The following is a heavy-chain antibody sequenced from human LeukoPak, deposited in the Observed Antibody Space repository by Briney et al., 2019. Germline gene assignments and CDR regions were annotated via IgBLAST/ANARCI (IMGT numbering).Heavy chain of an antibody. CDR3: TPDPGLGGLNSDAFDM. CDR2: VRSKTDGGTS. V-gene: IGHV3-15*01. CDR1: GFTFSSAW. D-gene: IGHD3-10*01. J-gene: IGHJ3*02. Sequence: GGSLRLSCAASGFTFSSAWMSWVRQAPGKGLEWVGRVRSKTDGGTSDYAAAVEGRFTIWRDDSTNTLFLQMNSLKTEDTAKYYCTPDPGLGGLNSDAFDMWGQGTLVTVSS.